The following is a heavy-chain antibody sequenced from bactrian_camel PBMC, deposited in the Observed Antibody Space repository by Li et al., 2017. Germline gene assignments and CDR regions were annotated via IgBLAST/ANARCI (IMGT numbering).Heavy chain of an antibody. CDR1: GFSFSSYT. V-gene: IGHV3S40*01. Sequence: DVQLVESGGDLVQPGGSLRLSCAASGFSFSSYTMNWVRQAPGKGLEWVSIINGNGATTYYADSMKGRFTISRDNPKNTLYLQLNSLKTEDTSVYYCAADRVHLWSWTFVDWGQGTQVTVS. D-gene: IGHD5*01. CDR2: INGNGATT. CDR3: AADRVHLWSWTFVD. J-gene: IGHJ4*01.